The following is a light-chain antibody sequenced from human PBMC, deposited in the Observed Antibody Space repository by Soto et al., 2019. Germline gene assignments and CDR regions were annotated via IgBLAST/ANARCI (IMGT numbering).Light chain of an antibody. CDR2: EVS. Sequence: QSVLTQPASVSGSPGQSIIISCTGTSSDVGAYNYVSWYQQYPGKAPKLMIYEVSNRPSGVSNRFSASKSGNTASLTISGLQAEDEADYYCSSHSSSSTPYVFGSGTQLTVL. J-gene: IGLJ7*01. CDR3: SSHSSSSTPYV. CDR1: SSDVGAYNY. V-gene: IGLV2-14*01.